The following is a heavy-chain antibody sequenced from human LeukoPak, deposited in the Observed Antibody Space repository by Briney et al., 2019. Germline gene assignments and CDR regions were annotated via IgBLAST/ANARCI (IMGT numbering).Heavy chain of an antibody. Sequence: PGGSLRLSCAASGFTFSNYAMTWVRQPPGKGLQWVSSISRSGQNIDHADSVNGRFSISRDNARNSLYLQMNSLTAEDTAVYYCAREPPKIFGSSSYTFDIWGQGTMVTVSS. CDR1: GFTFSNYA. V-gene: IGHV3-21*01. CDR3: AREPPKIFGSSSYTFDI. D-gene: IGHD6-6*01. J-gene: IGHJ3*02. CDR2: ISRSGQNI.